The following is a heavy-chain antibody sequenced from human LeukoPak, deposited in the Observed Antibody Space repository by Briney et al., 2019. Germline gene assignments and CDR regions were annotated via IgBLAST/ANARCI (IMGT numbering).Heavy chain of an antibody. D-gene: IGHD2-21*02. CDR3: AGDFHSANHCLGGSSVCYSALFDH. V-gene: IGHV1-2*02. CDR2: INPYSGGT. Sequence: GASVKASCKASRYTFTGYYMHWVRQAPGQELEWMGWINPYSGGTNYAQKFQGRVTMTRDTSISTAYMDLTCLTSDATAMYFCAGDFHSANHCLGGSSVCYSALFDHWGQGTLVTVSS. CDR1: RYTFTGYY. J-gene: IGHJ5*02.